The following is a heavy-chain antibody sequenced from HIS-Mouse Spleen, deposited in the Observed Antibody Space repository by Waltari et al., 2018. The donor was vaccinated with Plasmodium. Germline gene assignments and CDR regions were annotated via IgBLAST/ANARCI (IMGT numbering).Heavy chain of an antibody. CDR1: GYTFTSYG. J-gene: IGHJ4*02. D-gene: IGHD1-26*01. Sequence: QVQLVQSGAEVKKPGASVKVSCKASGYTFTSYGISWVRQAPGQGLEWMGGIRAYNGNTNYAQKLQGRGTMTTDTSTSTAYRELRSLRSDDTAVYYCARLLPWVHGHFDYWGQGTLVTVSS. CDR3: ARLLPWVHGHFDY. CDR2: IRAYNGNT. V-gene: IGHV1-18*01.